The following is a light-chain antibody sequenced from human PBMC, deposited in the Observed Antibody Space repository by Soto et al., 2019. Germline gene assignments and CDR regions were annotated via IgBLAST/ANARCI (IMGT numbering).Light chain of an antibody. CDR3: QQYNNWPPWT. Sequence: EIVMTQSPATLSVSPGERATLSCRASQSVSINLAWYQQKPGQAPGLLIYGASTRATGIPARFSGSGSGTEFTLTISSLQSEDFAVYYCQQYNNWPPWTFGQGTKVGIK. V-gene: IGKV3-15*01. CDR1: QSVSIN. CDR2: GAS. J-gene: IGKJ1*01.